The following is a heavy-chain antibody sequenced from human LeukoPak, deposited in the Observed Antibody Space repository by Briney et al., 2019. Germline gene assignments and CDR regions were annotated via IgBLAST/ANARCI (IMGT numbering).Heavy chain of an antibody. V-gene: IGHV4-39*07. CDR1: GGSITKNGYY. Sequence: IPSETLSLTCSVSGGSITKNGYYWGWVRQSPETGLEWIGSMHYSGSTYYNPSLNSRVTISVDTSKNQFSLKLTSVTAADTAVYYCCGSGWFAGPFGYWGQGALVTATS. CDR3: CGSGWFAGPFGY. J-gene: IGHJ4*02. D-gene: IGHD6-19*01. CDR2: MHYSGST.